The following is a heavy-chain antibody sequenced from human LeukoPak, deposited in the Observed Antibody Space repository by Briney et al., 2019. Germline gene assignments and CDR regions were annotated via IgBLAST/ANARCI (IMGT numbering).Heavy chain of an antibody. J-gene: IGHJ4*02. Sequence: ASVKVSCKASGYTFTVNFIHWLRQAPGQGLEWMGWINPNSDDTNYSQKFRGRVTMTRDTSISTAYMELSSLTSDDTAVYYCARTYSRGRFDSWGQGSLVSVSS. CDR3: ARTYSRGRFDS. V-gene: IGHV1-2*02. D-gene: IGHD5-18*01. CDR1: GYTFTVNF. CDR2: INPNSDDT.